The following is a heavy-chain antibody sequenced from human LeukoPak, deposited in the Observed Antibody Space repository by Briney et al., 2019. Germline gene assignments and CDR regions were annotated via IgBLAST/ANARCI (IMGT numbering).Heavy chain of an antibody. V-gene: IGHV4-39*07. Sequence: PSETLSLTCTVSGGSISSSSYYWGWIRQPPGKGLKWIGRIYYSGSTYYNPSLKSRVTISVDTSKNQFSLKLSSVTAADTAVYYCARLLRVGYCSTTTCNWFDPWGQGTLVTVSS. CDR3: ARLLRVGYCSTTTCNWFDP. CDR2: IYYSGST. J-gene: IGHJ5*02. D-gene: IGHD2-2*03. CDR1: GGSISSSSYY.